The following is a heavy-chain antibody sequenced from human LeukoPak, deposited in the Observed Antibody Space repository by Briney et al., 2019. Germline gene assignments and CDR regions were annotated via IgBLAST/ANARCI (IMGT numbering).Heavy chain of an antibody. Sequence: SETLSLTCTVSGGSISSYYWSWIRQPAGKGLEWIGRIYTSGSTNYNPSLKSRVTMSVDTSKNQFSLKLSSVTAADTAVYYCARAPRRTMVRGVVIRGWYFDLWGRGTQATVSS. CDR2: IYTSGST. D-gene: IGHD3-10*01. V-gene: IGHV4-4*07. CDR1: GGSISSYY. CDR3: ARAPRRTMVRGVVIRGWYFDL. J-gene: IGHJ2*01.